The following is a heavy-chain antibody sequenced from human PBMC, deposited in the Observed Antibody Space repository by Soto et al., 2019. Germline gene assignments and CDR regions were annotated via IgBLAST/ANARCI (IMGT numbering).Heavy chain of an antibody. V-gene: IGHV3-9*01. Sequence: EVQLVESGGGLVQPGSSLRLSCAASGFTFEDFAMHWVGQAPGKGLEWVSGISWNSGSIGYADSVKGRFTISRDNAKNSLYLQMNSLRAEDTALYYCAKDIIAVAGTGAFDIWGQGTMVTVSS. CDR2: ISWNSGSI. D-gene: IGHD6-19*01. J-gene: IGHJ3*02. CDR1: GFTFEDFA. CDR3: AKDIIAVAGTGAFDI.